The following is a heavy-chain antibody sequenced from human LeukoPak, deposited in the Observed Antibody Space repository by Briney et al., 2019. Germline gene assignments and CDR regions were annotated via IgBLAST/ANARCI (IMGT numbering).Heavy chain of an antibody. J-gene: IGHJ4*02. D-gene: IGHD2-2*01. CDR3: ARGQDIVVVPAATWVRRGQKYYFDY. V-gene: IGHV4-34*01. CDR1: GGSFSGYY. Sequence: SETLSLPCAVYGGSFSGYYWSWIRQPPGKGLEWIGETNPSGSTNYNPSLKSRVTISVDTSKNQFSLKLSSVTAADTAVYYCARGQDIVVVPAATWVRRGQKYYFDYWGQGTLVTVSS. CDR2: TNPSGST.